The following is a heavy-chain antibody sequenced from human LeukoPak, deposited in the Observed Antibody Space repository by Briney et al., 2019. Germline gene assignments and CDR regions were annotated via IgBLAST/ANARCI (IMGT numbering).Heavy chain of an antibody. CDR3: AVVVTVSDAFDI. Sequence: GGSLRLSCAASGFTFSSYWMHWVRQAPGKGLVWVSRINSDGSSTSYADSVKGRFTISRDNAKNTLYLQMNSLRAEDTAVYYCAVVVTVSDAFDIWGQGTMVTVSS. CDR1: GFTFSSYW. J-gene: IGHJ3*02. V-gene: IGHV3-74*01. D-gene: IGHD2-21*02. CDR2: INSDGSST.